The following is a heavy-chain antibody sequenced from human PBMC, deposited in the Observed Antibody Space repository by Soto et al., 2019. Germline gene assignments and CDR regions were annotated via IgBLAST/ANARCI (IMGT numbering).Heavy chain of an antibody. D-gene: IGHD6-13*01. Sequence: PGWSLRLSCAASGFTFSDYYMSWIRQAPGKGLEWFSYISSTGSRIYYADSVKGRFTISRDNAKKSLYLQMNSLRAAATAVYYCARELYSSSWFDYWGQGTLVTVSS. CDR3: ARELYSSSWFDY. CDR1: GFTFSDYY. CDR2: ISSTGSRI. V-gene: IGHV3-11*01. J-gene: IGHJ4*02.